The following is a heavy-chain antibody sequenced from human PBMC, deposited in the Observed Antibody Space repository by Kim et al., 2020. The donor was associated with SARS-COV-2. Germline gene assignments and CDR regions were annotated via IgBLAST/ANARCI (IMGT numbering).Heavy chain of an antibody. D-gene: IGHD3-10*01. V-gene: IGHV1-2*05. CDR1: GYTFSAYN. J-gene: IGHJ4*02. CDR2: ITPNSGAT. CDR3: ARGLSGDPVGVDN. Sequence: ASVKVSCRASGYTFSAYNVHWLRQAPGQGLEWMGRITPNSGATKYAHDFRDRVTITSDSSISTAYMDLSGLTSDDTVVYDCARGLSGDPVGVDNWGQGTLSTVSS.